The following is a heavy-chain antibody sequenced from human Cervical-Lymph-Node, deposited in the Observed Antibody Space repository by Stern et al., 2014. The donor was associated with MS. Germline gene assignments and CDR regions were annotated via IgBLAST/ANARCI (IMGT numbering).Heavy chain of an antibody. CDR1: GYTFINDY. D-gene: IGHD6-19*01. J-gene: IGHJ6*02. CDR3: AREVAGHRLGMMDV. V-gene: IGHV1-46*01. Sequence: VQLVESWAEVKKPGASVKVSCKASGYTFINDYMHWVRQAPGQGLEWMGIINPSGGSTSYGQKVQGRVTMTRDTSTSTVYMELSSLRSEDTAVYYCAREVAGHRLGMMDVWGQGTTVTVSS. CDR2: INPSGGST.